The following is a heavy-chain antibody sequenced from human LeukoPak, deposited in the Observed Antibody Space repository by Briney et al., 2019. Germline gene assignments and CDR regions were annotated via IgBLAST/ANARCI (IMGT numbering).Heavy chain of an antibody. CDR2: IYTSGST. V-gene: IGHV4-4*09. CDR3: ARHGCSSTSCPFQH. J-gene: IGHJ1*01. Sequence: SETLSLTCTVSGGSISSYYWSWIRQPPGKGLEWIGYIYTSGSTNYNPSLKSRVTISVDTSKNQFSLKLSSVTAADTAVYYCARHGCSSTSCPFQHWGQGTLVTVSS. CDR1: GGSISSYY. D-gene: IGHD2-2*01.